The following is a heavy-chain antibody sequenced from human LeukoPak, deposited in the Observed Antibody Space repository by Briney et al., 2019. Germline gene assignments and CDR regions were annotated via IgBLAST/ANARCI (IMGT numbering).Heavy chain of an antibody. CDR2: IYYSGST. J-gene: IGHJ4*02. V-gene: IGHV4-59*01. D-gene: IGHD5-12*01. CDR1: GGFISSYY. Sequence: SETLSLTCTVSGGFISSYYWSWIRQPPGKGLEWIGYIYYSGSTNYNPSLKSRVTISVDTSKNRFSLKLSSVTAADTAVYYCARYSGYDDYWGQGTLVTVSS. CDR3: ARYSGYDDY.